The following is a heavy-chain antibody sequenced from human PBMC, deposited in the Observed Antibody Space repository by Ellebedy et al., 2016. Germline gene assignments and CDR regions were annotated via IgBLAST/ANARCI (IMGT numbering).Heavy chain of an antibody. CDR1: GYTFTSYG. J-gene: IGHJ4*02. CDR2: ISAYNGNT. D-gene: IGHD3-3*01. V-gene: IGHV1-18*01. Sequence: ASVKVSCKASGYTFTSYGISWVRQAPGQGLEWMGWISAYNGNTNYAQKLQGRVTMTRDTSTSTAYMELSSLRSEDTAVYYCARGAHVLRFLEWLYYFDYWGQGTLVTVSS. CDR3: ARGAHVLRFLEWLYYFDY.